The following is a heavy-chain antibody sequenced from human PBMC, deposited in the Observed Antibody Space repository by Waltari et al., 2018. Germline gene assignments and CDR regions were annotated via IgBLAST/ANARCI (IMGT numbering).Heavy chain of an antibody. CDR3: ARNPCGGGTCHSAFDY. CDR2: VYHYGNT. D-gene: IGHD2-15*01. V-gene: IGHV4-4*02. CDR1: GGSVSTDNW. Sequence: QVQLQESGPGLVKPSGTLSLTCTVSGGSVSTDNWWHWVLQPPGVGLEWIGEVYHYGNTHYNPSLRSRLTISVDTSANQFSLRLSSVTAADTAVYYCARNPCGGGTCHSAFDYWGQGILVTVSS. J-gene: IGHJ4*02.